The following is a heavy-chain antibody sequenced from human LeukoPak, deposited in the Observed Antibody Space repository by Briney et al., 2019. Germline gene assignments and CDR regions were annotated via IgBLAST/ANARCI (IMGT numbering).Heavy chain of an antibody. D-gene: IGHD4-17*01. V-gene: IGHV4-4*07. CDR2: IYTSGNT. CDR3: ASNTVSALAFDI. Sequence: SETLSLTCTVSGGSINNYYWSWIRQPAGKGLEWIGRIYTSGNTNYNPSLKRRVTISVDTSKNQLSLKLSSVTAADTAVYYCASNTVSALAFDIWGQGTMVTVSS. CDR1: GGSINNYY. J-gene: IGHJ3*02.